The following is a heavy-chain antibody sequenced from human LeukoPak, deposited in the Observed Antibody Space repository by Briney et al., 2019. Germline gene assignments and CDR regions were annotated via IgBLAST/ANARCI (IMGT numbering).Heavy chain of an antibody. Sequence: XGSLRLSCAASGFTFSSYAMSWVRQAPGEGLEWVSAISGSGGSTYYADSVKGRFTISRDNSNNTLYLQMNSLRAEDTAVYYSAKDPPEDIVVVPAAIGFDYWGQGTLVTVSS. J-gene: IGHJ4*02. D-gene: IGHD2-2*02. V-gene: IGHV3-23*01. CDR3: AKDPPEDIVVVPAAIGFDY. CDR1: GFTFSSYA. CDR2: ISGSGGST.